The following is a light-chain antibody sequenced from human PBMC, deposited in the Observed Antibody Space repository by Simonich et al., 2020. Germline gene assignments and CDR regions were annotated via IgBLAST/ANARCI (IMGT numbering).Light chain of an antibody. Sequence: QSALTQPRSVSGSPGQSVTISCTGTSSDVGGYNYVSWYQQHPGKAPKLMIYDGSKRTAGVSNRFSGSKSGNTASLTISGLQAEDEADYYCSSYTSSSTWVFGGGTKLTVL. CDR1: SSDVGGYNY. J-gene: IGLJ3*02. CDR2: DGS. V-gene: IGLV2-11*01. CDR3: SSYTSSSTWV.